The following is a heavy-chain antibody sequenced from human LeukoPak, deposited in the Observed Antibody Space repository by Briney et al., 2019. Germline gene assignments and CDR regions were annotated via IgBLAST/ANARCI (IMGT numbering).Heavy chain of an antibody. Sequence: GGSLRLSCSASGFSFSYYAINWVRQAPGKGLEWVSSISSSSNYIHYADSVKGRFTVSRDNAMNSLFLQMNSLRAEDTAVYYCAKGTGYRGYGMDVWGQGTTVTVSS. CDR3: AKGTGYRGYGMDV. CDR1: GFSFSYYA. D-gene: IGHD2-15*01. V-gene: IGHV3-21*04. CDR2: ISSSSNYI. J-gene: IGHJ6*02.